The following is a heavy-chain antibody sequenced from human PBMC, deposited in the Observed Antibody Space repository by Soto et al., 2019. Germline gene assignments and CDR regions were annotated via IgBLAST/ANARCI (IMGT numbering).Heavy chain of an antibody. V-gene: IGHV3-30-3*01. CDR3: ANKGGGPTVTTYYYYYGMDV. CDR1: GFTFSSYA. D-gene: IGHD4-17*01. Sequence: QVQLVESGGGVVQPGRSLRLSCAASGFTFSSYAMHWVRQAPGKGLEWVAVISYDGSNKYYADSVKGRFTISRDNSKNTLYRQRSSLRAEDTAVYYCANKGGGPTVTTYYYYYGMDVWGQGTTVTVSS. J-gene: IGHJ6*02. CDR2: ISYDGSNK.